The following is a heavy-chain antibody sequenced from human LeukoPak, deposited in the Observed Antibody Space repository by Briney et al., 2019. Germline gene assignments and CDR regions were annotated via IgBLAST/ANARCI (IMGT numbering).Heavy chain of an antibody. J-gene: IGHJ5*02. V-gene: IGHV4-4*07. CDR2: IYTSGSI. CDR1: GGSISSYY. CDR3: ARDGRYSAGGWFDP. D-gene: IGHD5-12*01. Sequence: SETLSLTCTVSGGSISSYYWSWIRQPAGKGLEWIGRIYTSGSINYNPSLKSRVTMSVDTSKNQFSLKLSSVTAADTAVYYCARDGRYSAGGWFDPWGQGTLVTLSP.